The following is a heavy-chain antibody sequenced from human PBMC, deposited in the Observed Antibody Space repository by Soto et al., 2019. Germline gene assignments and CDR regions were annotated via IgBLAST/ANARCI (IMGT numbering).Heavy chain of an antibody. CDR3: ASSSASYYYYYGMDV. J-gene: IGHJ6*02. Sequence: EVQLVETGGGLIQPGGSLRLSCAASGFTVSSNYMSWVRQAPGKGLEWVSVIYSGGSTYYADSVKGRFTISRDNSKNTLYLQMNSLRAEDTAVYYCASSSASYYYYYGMDVWGQGTTVTVSS. V-gene: IGHV3-53*02. D-gene: IGHD6-6*01. CDR2: IYSGGST. CDR1: GFTVSSNY.